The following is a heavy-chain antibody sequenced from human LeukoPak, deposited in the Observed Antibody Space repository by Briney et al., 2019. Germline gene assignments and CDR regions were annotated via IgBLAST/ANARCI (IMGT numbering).Heavy chain of an antibody. D-gene: IGHD6-19*01. Sequence: PGGSLRLSCTASGFSFSTYSMTWVRQGPGKGLEWVSSIYNSGSKTFYADSVKGRFTISRDNSKNTLYLQMNSLTAEDTAIYYCSKDVVPESGCDLDYWGQGTLVTVSS. V-gene: IGHV3-23*05. CDR1: GFSFSTYS. J-gene: IGHJ4*02. CDR3: SKDVVPESGCDLDY. CDR2: IYNSGSKT.